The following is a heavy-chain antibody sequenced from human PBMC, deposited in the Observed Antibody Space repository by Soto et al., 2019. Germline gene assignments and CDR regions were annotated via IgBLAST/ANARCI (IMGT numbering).Heavy chain of an antibody. CDR1: GFNFNIYA. D-gene: IGHD6-19*01. CDR2: ITGGGGTT. CDR3: ARAPGIEVIATPLYFDY. J-gene: IGHJ4*02. V-gene: IGHV3-23*01. Sequence: EVQLQESGGGLVEPGGSLRLSCTASGFNFNIYAMIWVRQAPGKGLEWVSGITGGGGTTYYAESVKGRFTISRANSKNKVYVQMNILRAEDTAIYYCARAPGIEVIATPLYFDYWGQGTLVTVSS.